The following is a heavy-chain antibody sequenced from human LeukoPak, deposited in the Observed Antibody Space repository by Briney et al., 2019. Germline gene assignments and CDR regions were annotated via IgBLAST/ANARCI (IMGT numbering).Heavy chain of an antibody. CDR1: GGSISSGGYS. D-gene: IGHD3-10*01. CDR2: IYHSGST. CDR3: ARGPSPYYGSGSYFGMDV. Sequence: SETLSLTCAVSGGSISSGGYSWSWIRQPPGKGLEWIGYIYHSGSTYYNPSLKSRVTISVDRSKDQFSLKLSSVTAADTAVYYCARGPSPYYGSGSYFGMDVWGKGTTVTVSS. J-gene: IGHJ6*04. V-gene: IGHV4-30-2*01.